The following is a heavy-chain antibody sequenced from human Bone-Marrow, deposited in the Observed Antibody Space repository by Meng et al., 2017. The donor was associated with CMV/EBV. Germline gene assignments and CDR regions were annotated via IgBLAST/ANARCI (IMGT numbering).Heavy chain of an antibody. CDR2: INWNGGST. V-gene: IGHV3-20*04. Sequence: GESLKISCAASGFTFDDYGMSWVRQAPGKGLEWVSGINWNGGSTGYADSVKGRFTISRDNAKNSLYLQMNSLRADDTAVYYCARGMEWLSPMDVWGQGTTVTVSS. J-gene: IGHJ6*02. CDR3: ARGMEWLSPMDV. D-gene: IGHD3-3*01. CDR1: GFTFDDYG.